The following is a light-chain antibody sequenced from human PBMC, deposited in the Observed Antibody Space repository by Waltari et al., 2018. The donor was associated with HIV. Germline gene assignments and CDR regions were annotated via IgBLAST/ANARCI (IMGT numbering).Light chain of an antibody. J-gene: IGLJ2*01. V-gene: IGLV2-23*02. CDR1: SRDVGSYNL. Sequence: QSALTQPASVSGSPGQSITITCSGTSRDVGSYNLVSWYQQHPGKAPKLMIYGVSKRPEGVSHRFSGSKSGNTASLTISVLQAEDEADYYCCSYAGSSTFDVVFGGGTKLTVL. CDR3: CSYAGSSTFDVV. CDR2: GVS.